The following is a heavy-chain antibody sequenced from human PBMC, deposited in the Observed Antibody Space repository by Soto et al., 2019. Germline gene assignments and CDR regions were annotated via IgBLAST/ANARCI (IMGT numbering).Heavy chain of an antibody. D-gene: IGHD1-7*01. CDR1: GGSFTSNNW. Sequence: QVQLQESGPGLVKPSGTLSLTCAVSGGSFTSNNWWTWVRQPPGQGLEWIGEIYRTGSTNYNPSLKSRVTISLDTSENQFSLKVTSLTAADTAVYYCASQYPGTSVDYWGQGTLVTVSS. J-gene: IGHJ4*02. V-gene: IGHV4-4*02. CDR2: IYRTGST. CDR3: ASQYPGTSVDY.